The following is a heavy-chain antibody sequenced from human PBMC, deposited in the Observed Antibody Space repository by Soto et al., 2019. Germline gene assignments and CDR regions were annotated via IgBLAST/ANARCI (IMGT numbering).Heavy chain of an antibody. CDR2: ISPYNGNT. D-gene: IGHD3-3*01. V-gene: IGHV1-18*04. CDR3: ATSYDSGFDP. Sequence: ASVKVSCKASGYSFTTYDISWLRQAPGQGLEWMGRISPYNGNTNYAQNFQDRVTMTADTSSSTAYMELRGLRSDDTAIYYCATSYDSGFDPLGQGTLVTVSS. CDR1: GYSFTTYD. J-gene: IGHJ5*02.